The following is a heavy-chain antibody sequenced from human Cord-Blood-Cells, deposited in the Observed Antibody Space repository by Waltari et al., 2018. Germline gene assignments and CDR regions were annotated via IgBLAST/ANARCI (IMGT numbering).Heavy chain of an antibody. CDR3: ARDRQLVYYYYGMDV. CDR2: INHSGST. CDR1: GGSFSGYY. D-gene: IGHD6-6*01. J-gene: IGHJ6*02. V-gene: IGHV4-34*01. Sequence: QVQLQQWGAGLLKPSETLSLTCAVYGGSFSGYYWSWIRQPPGKGLEWIGEINHSGSTNYNPSLKSRVTISVDTSKNQFSLKLSSVTAADTAVYYCARDRQLVYYYYGMDVWGQGTTVTVSS.